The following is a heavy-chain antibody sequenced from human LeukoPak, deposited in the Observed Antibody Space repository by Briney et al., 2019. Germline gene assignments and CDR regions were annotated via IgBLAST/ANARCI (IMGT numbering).Heavy chain of an antibody. V-gene: IGHV3-23*01. CDR3: AKDGRFYYDSSGYSVFDY. Sequence: GGSLRLSCAASGFTFSSYAMSWVRQAPGKGLEWVSAISGSGGSTYYADSVKGRFTISRDNSKNTLYLQMNSLRAEDTAVYYCAKDGRFYYDSSGYSVFDYWGQGTLVTVSS. J-gene: IGHJ4*02. CDR2: ISGSGGST. D-gene: IGHD3-22*01. CDR1: GFTFSSYA.